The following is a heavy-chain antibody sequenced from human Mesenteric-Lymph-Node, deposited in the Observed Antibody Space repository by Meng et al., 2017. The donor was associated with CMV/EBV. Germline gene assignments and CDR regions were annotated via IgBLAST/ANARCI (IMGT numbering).Heavy chain of an antibody. J-gene: IGHJ4*02. CDR1: SESFSAYY. Sequence: SETLSLTCAVYSESFSAYYYTWIRQPPGKGLEWIGEIDHSGGTYYNPSLKSRVTISVDMLKNQFSLKVNSVTAADTAVYYCARVDPYVWGNPYYFDSWGQGTLVTVSS. CDR2: IDHSGGT. D-gene: IGHD3-16*01. V-gene: IGHV4-34*01. CDR3: ARVDPYVWGNPYYFDS.